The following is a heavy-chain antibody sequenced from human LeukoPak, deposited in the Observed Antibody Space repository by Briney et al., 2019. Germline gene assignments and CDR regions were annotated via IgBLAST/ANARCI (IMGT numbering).Heavy chain of an antibody. D-gene: IGHD3/OR15-3a*01. CDR2: ISYDGSNK. CDR3: ARDPDGLGVFDY. Sequence: PGGSLRLSCAASGFTFSSYAMHWVRQAPGKGLEWVAVISYDGSNKYYADSVKGRFTISRDNSKNTLYLQMNSLRAEDTAVYYCARDPDGLGVFDYWGQGTLVTVSS. J-gene: IGHJ4*02. CDR1: GFTFSSYA. V-gene: IGHV3-30-3*01.